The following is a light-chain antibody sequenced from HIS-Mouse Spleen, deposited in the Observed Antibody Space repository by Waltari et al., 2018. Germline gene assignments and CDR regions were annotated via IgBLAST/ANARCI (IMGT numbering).Light chain of an antibody. CDR1: SSDVGSYNL. CDR2: EGS. CDR3: CSYAGSSTLV. Sequence: SALTQPAPVSGSPGQSITIPCPGTSSDVGSYNLVSWYQQHPGKAPKLMIYEGSKRPSGVSNRFSGSKSGNTASLTISGLQAEDEADYYCCSYAGSSTLVFGGGTKLTVL. J-gene: IGLJ2*01. V-gene: IGLV2-23*01.